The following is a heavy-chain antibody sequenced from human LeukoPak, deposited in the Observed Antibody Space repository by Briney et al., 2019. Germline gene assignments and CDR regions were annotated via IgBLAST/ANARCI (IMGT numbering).Heavy chain of an antibody. J-gene: IGHJ3*02. D-gene: IGHD3-22*01. CDR1: GGTFSSYA. V-gene: IGHV1-69*04. Sequence: SVKVSCKASGGTFSSYAISWVRQAPGQGLEWMGRIIPILGIANYAQKFQGRVTITADESTSTAYMELSSLRSEDTAVYYCARGMIEDAFDIWGQGTMVTVSS. CDR3: ARGMIEDAFDI. CDR2: IIPILGIA.